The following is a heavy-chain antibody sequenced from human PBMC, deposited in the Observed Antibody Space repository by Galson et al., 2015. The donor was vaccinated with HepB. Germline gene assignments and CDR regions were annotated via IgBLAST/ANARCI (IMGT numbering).Heavy chain of an antibody. CDR1: GFTFSDYV. CDR2: ITGSGLIT. CDR3: AKGKSSDVLRWVDP. Sequence: SLRLSCAASGFTFSDYVMTWVRQAPGKGLEWVSSITGSGLITFYADSVKGRFTISRDNSKNTLYMQMNSLRAEDTAVYYCAKGKSSDVLRWVDPWDHGSLVTASS. V-gene: IGHV3-23*01. D-gene: IGHD3-22*01. J-gene: IGHJ5*02.